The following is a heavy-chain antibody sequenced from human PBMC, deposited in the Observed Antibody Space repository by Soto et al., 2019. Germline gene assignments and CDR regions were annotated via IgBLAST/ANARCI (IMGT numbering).Heavy chain of an antibody. CDR1: GGSISSYY. CDR3: ARANYDFWSGYYKIDQYYFDY. CDR2: IYYSGST. D-gene: IGHD3-3*01. Sequence: PSETLSLTCTVSGGSISSYYWSWIRQPPGEGLEWIGYIYYSGSTNYNPSLKSRVTISVDTSKNQFSLKLSSVAAADTAVYYCARANYDFWSGYYKIDQYYFDYWGQGTLVTVSS. J-gene: IGHJ4*02. V-gene: IGHV4-59*01.